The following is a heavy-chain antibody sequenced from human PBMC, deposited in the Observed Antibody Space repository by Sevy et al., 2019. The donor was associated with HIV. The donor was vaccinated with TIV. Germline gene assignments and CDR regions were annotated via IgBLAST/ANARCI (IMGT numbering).Heavy chain of an antibody. CDR2: VSYDRSNT. V-gene: IGHV3-30*09. Sequence: GGSLRLSCAASGFTFRSFSMHWVRQAPGKWLEWVTTVSYDRSNTYYADSVKGRFAVFRDNSRNLLNLQMNNLRPEDTAVYYCALERLSSDVAEYFQNWGQGTPVTVSS. D-gene: IGHD1-1*01. CDR1: GFTFRSFS. J-gene: IGHJ1*01. CDR3: ALERLSSDVAEYFQN.